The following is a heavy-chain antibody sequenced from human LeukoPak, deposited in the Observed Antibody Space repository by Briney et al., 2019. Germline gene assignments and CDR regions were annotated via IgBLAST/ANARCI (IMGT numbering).Heavy chain of an antibody. CDR1: GDSVSSNSAA. Sequence: TLSLTCAISGDSVSSNSAAWNWIRQSPSRGLEWLGRTYYRSKWYNDYAVSVKSRITINPDTSKNQFSLQLNSVTPEDTAVYYCAKGIAVAGESTGYFDYWGQGTLVTVSS. V-gene: IGHV6-1*01. CDR2: TYYRSKWYN. J-gene: IGHJ4*02. D-gene: IGHD6-19*01. CDR3: AKGIAVAGESTGYFDY.